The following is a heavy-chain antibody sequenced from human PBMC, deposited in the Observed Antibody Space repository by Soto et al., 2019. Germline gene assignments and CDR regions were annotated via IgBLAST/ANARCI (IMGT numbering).Heavy chain of an antibody. D-gene: IGHD5-18*01. CDR3: ASSRWGSQRRIQLWWDYGMDV. Sequence: GASVKVSCKASGYPFTSYYMHWVRQAPGQGLEWMGIINPSNGNTTYAQKFQGRVTMTKDTSTSTAYMELRSLRSDDTAVYYCASSRWGSQRRIQLWWDYGMDVWGQGTTVTVSS. CDR1: GYPFTSYY. CDR2: INPSNGNT. V-gene: IGHV1-46*01. J-gene: IGHJ6*02.